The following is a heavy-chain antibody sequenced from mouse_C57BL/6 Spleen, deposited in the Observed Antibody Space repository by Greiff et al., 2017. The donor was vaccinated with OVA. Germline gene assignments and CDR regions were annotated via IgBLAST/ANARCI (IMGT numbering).Heavy chain of an antibody. J-gene: IGHJ1*03. CDR3: GRPEGYSWYFDV. CDR1: GFTFNTYA. D-gene: IGHD2-14*01. CDR2: IRSKSSNYAT. V-gene: IGHV10-3*01. Sequence: EVKVVESGGGLVQPKGSLKLSCAASGFTFNTYAMPWVRQAPGKGLEWVARIRSKSSNYATYYADSVQVRFTISRDDSQSMPAQQMHNLKTEDTAMYYCGRPEGYSWYFDVWGTGTTVTVSS.